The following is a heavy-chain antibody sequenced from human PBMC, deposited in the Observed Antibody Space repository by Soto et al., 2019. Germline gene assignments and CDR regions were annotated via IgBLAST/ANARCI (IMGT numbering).Heavy chain of an antibody. Sequence: SETLSLTCTVSGGSISSDYWSWIRQPPGKGLEWIGYIYYSGSTNYNPSLKSRVTISVDTSKNQFSLKLSSVTAADTAVYYCARTSITIFRGAFDIWGQGTMVTVSS. CDR2: IYYSGST. CDR1: GGSISSDY. CDR3: ARTSITIFRGAFDI. J-gene: IGHJ3*02. D-gene: IGHD3-9*01. V-gene: IGHV4-59*01.